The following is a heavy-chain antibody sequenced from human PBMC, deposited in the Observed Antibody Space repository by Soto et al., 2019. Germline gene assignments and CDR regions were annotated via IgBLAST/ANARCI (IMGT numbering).Heavy chain of an antibody. D-gene: IGHD2-2*01. V-gene: IGHV1-69*01. CDR2: IIPISGTA. J-gene: IGHJ6*02. Sequence: QVQLVQSGAEVKKPGSSVKVSCKASGGTFSSYAISWVRQAPGQGLEWMGGIIPISGTANYAQKFQGRVTITADESTRTAYMKLSSLRSEDPAVYYCARSQGSSTSLEIYYYYYYGMDVWGQGTTVTVSS. CDR1: GGTFSSYA. CDR3: ARSQGSSTSLEIYYYYYYGMDV.